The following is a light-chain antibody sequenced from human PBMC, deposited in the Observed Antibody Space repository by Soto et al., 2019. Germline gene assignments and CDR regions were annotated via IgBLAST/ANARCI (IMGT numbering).Light chain of an antibody. Sequence: DIQMTQSPSTLSASVGDRVTITCRASQNIRDWLAWYQQKPGKAPNLLIYQASRLESGVPSRFSGSGSGTEFTLTISSLQPDDFATYYCQGYDSYSRTFGQGTRVEIK. CDR1: QNIRDW. V-gene: IGKV1-5*03. J-gene: IGKJ1*01. CDR2: QAS. CDR3: QGYDSYSRT.